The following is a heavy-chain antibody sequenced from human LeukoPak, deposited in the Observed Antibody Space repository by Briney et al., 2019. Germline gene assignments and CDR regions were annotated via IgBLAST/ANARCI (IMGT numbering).Heavy chain of an antibody. V-gene: IGHV3-30*18. Sequence: GGSLRLSCAASGFTFSSYGMHWVRQAPGKGLEWVAVISYDGSDKYYADSVKGRFTISRDDSMNTLYLQMNSLRDEDTAVYYCAQAWRWLQLNYWGQGTLVTVSS. CDR1: GFTFSSYG. D-gene: IGHD5-24*01. J-gene: IGHJ4*02. CDR3: AQAWRWLQLNY. CDR2: ISYDGSDK.